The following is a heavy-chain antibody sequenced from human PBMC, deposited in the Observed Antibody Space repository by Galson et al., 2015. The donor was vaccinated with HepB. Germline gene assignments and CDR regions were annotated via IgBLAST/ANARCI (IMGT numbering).Heavy chain of an antibody. CDR2: INPSGGST. Sequence: SVKVSCKASGYAFTSYYMHWVRQAPGQGLEWMGIINPSGGSTSYAQKFQGRVTMTRDTSTSTVYMELSSLRSEDTAVYYCARDLLLGSWDFWSGGDAFDIWSQGTMVTVSS. CDR1: GYAFTSYY. D-gene: IGHD3-3*01. J-gene: IGHJ3*02. CDR3: ARDLLLGSWDFWSGGDAFDI. V-gene: IGHV1-46*01.